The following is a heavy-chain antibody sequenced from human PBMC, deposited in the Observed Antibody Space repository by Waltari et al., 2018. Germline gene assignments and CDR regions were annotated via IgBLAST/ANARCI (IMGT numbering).Heavy chain of an antibody. Sequence: QLQLQESGPGLVKPSATLSLTCPGSGGSISSSSYYWGWIRQPPGKGLEWIVSIYYSGSPYYNPSLKSRVTISVDTSKNQFSRKLSSVTAADTAVYYCARRGSYWYFDLWGRGTLVTVSS. J-gene: IGHJ2*01. D-gene: IGHD1-26*01. CDR2: IYYSGSP. V-gene: IGHV4-39*01. CDR1: GGSISSSSYY. CDR3: ARRGSYWYFDL.